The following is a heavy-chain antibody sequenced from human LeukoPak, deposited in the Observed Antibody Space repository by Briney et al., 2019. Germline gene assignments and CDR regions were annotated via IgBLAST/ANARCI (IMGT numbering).Heavy chain of an antibody. CDR3: ARVREGGRDGYKGLFDY. V-gene: IGHV4-61*01. CDR2: IYYSGST. D-gene: IGHD5-24*01. CDR1: GGSVSSGSYC. Sequence: PSETLSLTCTVSGGSVSSGSYCWSWIRQPPGKGLEWIGYIYYSGSTNYNPSLKSRVTISVDTSKNQFSLKLSSVTAADTAVYYCARVREGGRDGYKGLFDYWGQGTLVTVSS. J-gene: IGHJ4*02.